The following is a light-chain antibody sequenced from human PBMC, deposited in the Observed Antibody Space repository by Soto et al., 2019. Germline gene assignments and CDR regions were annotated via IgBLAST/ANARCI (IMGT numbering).Light chain of an antibody. CDR3: QQYGYSFWT. CDR2: SAS. V-gene: IGKV3-20*01. Sequence: EIVMTQSPATLSVSPGEGATLSCRSSQTVGNNLAWYQQKPGQAPRLLIYSASSRATGIPDRFSGSGSGTDYSLTISRLEPEDSAVYYCQQYGYSFWTFGQGTKVDIK. J-gene: IGKJ1*01. CDR1: QTVGNN.